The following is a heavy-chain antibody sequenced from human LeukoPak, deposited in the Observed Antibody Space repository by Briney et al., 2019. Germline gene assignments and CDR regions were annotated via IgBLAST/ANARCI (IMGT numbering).Heavy chain of an antibody. D-gene: IGHD3-9*01. V-gene: IGHV3-21*01. CDR3: ARGAADYDILTGYYTEMFDY. J-gene: IGHJ4*02. CDR2: ISSSSSYI. CDR1: GFTFSSHS. Sequence: PGGSLRLSCAASGFTFSSHSMNWVRQAPGKGLEWVSSISSSSSYIYYADSVKGRFTISRDNAKNSLYLQMNSLRAEDTAVYYCARGAADYDILTGYYTEMFDYWGQGTLVTVSS.